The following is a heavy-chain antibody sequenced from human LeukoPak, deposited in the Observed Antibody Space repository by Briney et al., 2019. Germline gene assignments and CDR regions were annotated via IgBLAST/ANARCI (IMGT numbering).Heavy chain of an antibody. CDR2: ISSSGNT. Sequence: SQTLSLTCTVSGGSISSGSYYWSWIRQPAGKGLEWIGRISSSGNTNYNPSLKSRVTISIDTSKNQFSLKLSSVTAADAAVYYCARSPSAGWFDPWGQGTLVTVSS. V-gene: IGHV4-61*02. CDR3: ARSPSAGWFDP. J-gene: IGHJ5*02. CDR1: GGSISSGSYY.